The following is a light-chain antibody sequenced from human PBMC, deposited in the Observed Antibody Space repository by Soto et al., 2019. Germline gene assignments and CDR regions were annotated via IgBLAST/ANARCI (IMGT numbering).Light chain of an antibody. Sequence: DIQLTQSPSFLSASVGDRVTITCRASQGISSYLAWYQQKPGKAPKFLIYAASTLQSGVPSRFSGSESGTEFTLTISSLQPEDFATYYCQGLNDYPITFGQGTRLEIK. CDR3: QGLNDYPIT. CDR2: AAS. J-gene: IGKJ5*01. CDR1: QGISSY. V-gene: IGKV1-9*01.